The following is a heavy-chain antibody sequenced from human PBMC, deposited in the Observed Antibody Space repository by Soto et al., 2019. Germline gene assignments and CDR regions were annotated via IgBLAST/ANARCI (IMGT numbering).Heavy chain of an antibody. CDR2: IIPILGIA. CDR3: ARDQFDILTGYSTYYFDY. CDR1: GGTFSSYT. V-gene: IGHV1-69*04. J-gene: IGHJ4*02. Sequence: ASVKVSCKASGGTFSSYTISWVRQAPGQGLEWMGRIIPILGIANYAQKFQGRVTITADKSTSTAYMELSSLRSEDTAVYYCARDQFDILTGYSTYYFDYWGQGTLVTVSS. D-gene: IGHD3-9*01.